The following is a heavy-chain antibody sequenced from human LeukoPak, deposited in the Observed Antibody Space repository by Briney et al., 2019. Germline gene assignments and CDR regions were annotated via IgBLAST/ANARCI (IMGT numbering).Heavy chain of an antibody. V-gene: IGHV1-69*05. CDR2: IIPIFGTA. J-gene: IGHJ3*02. D-gene: IGHD2-2*01. CDR1: GGTFSSYA. CDR3: ARADQLLDDAFDI. Sequence: GASVKVSCKASGGTFSSYAISWVRQAPGQGLEWMGGIIPIFGTANYAQKFQGRVTITTDESTSTAYMELSSLKSEDTAVYYCARADQLLDDAFDIWGQGTVVTVS.